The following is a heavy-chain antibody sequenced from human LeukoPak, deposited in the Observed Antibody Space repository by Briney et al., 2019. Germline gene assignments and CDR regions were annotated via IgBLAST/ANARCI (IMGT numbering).Heavy chain of an antibody. Sequence: PSETLSLTCTVSGGSISSSSYYWGWIRQPPGKGLEWIGSIYYSGSTYYNPSLKSRVTISVDTSKNQFSLKLSSVTAADTAVYYCARRAVAGYVDYWGQGTLVTVSS. CDR2: IYYSGST. V-gene: IGHV4-39*01. CDR3: ARRAVAGYVDY. D-gene: IGHD6-19*01. CDR1: GGSISSSSYY. J-gene: IGHJ4*02.